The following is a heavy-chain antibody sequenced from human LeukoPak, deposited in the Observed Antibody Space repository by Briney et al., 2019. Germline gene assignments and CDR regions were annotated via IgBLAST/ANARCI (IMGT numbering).Heavy chain of an antibody. J-gene: IGHJ4*02. CDR3: TGDRGAYNLYDF. Sequence: PGGSLRLSCTASGFTFGDYAMSWLRQAPGTGLEWVGFIRSNDYGETADYTASVKGRFTISRDDSKAIAYLQMNSVNTEDTAVYHFTGDRGAYNLYDFWGQGTLVTVSS. CDR2: IRSNDYGETA. CDR1: GFTFGDYA. V-gene: IGHV3-49*01. D-gene: IGHD1-1*01.